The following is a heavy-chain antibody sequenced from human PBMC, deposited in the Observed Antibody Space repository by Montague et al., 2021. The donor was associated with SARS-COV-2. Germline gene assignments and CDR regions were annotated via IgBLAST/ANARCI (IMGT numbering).Heavy chain of an antibody. CDR2: TYYRSKWYN. V-gene: IGHV6-1*01. J-gene: IGHJ6*02. D-gene: IGHD1-1*01. CDR1: GDSVSSESAT. Sequence: CAISGDSVSSESATRKWVRQTSARDLPWQGRTYYRSKWYNDYAVSVRGRVTINPDTSENQFSLQLNSVTPEDTAIYYCTSGREGNYNVMDVWGQGTTVTVSS. CDR3: TSGREGNYNVMDV.